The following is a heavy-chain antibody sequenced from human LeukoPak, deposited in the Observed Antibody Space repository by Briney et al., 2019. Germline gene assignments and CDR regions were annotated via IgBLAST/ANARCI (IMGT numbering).Heavy chain of an antibody. V-gene: IGHV3-30*02. CDR2: IRYDGSNK. CDR3: AKDSVSQLLYHYYYYYYMDV. CDR1: GFTFSSYG. Sequence: GGSLRLSCAASGFTFSSYGMHWVRQAPGKGLEWVAFIRYDGSNKYYADSVKGRFTISRDNSKNTLYLQMNSLRAEDTAVYYCAKDSVSQLLYHYYYYYYMDVWGKGTTVTVSS. J-gene: IGHJ6*03. D-gene: IGHD2-2*02.